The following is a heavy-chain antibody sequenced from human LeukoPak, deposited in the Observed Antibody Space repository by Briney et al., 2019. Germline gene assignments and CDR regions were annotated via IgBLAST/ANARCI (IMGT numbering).Heavy chain of an antibody. D-gene: IGHD3-10*01. J-gene: IGHJ4*02. CDR2: ISGNGGST. CDR1: GFTFSSYA. Sequence: GGSLRLSCAASGFTFSSYAMSWVRQAPGKGLEWVSAISGNGGSTYYADSVKGRFTISRDNTTNTLYLQMNSLRAEDTAVYYCAKDHGSGSYLGFDYWGQGTLVTVSS. CDR3: AKDHGSGSYLGFDY. V-gene: IGHV3-23*01.